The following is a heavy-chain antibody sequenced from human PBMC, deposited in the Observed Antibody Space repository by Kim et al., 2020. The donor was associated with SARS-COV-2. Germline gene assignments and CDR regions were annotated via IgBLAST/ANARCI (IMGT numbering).Heavy chain of an antibody. CDR3: ARDTYGMDV. CDR2: ISYDGSNK. J-gene: IGHJ6*02. V-gene: IGHV3-30*04. Sequence: LSLTCAASGFTFSNYAMHWVRQAPGKGLEWVAVISYDGSNKYYVDSVKGRFTISRDNSKNTLYLQMNSLRAEETAVYYCARDTYGMDVWGQGTTVTVSS. CDR1: GFTFSNYA.